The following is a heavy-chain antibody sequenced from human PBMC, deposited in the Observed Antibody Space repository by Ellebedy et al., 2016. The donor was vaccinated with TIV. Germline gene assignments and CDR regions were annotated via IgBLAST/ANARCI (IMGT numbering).Heavy chain of an antibody. CDR2: INHRGDS. CDR3: ARGPFGIVNYFDY. Sequence: GSLRLSCAASGFTFSSYWMSWVRQAPGKGLEWIGGINHRGDSHYNPSLKSRVSTSIDTSNKQFSLKLSSVTAANTAIYFCARGPFGIVNYFDYWGQGSLVTVSS. D-gene: IGHD2/OR15-2a*01. CDR1: GFTFSSYW. V-gene: IGHV4-34*01. J-gene: IGHJ4*02.